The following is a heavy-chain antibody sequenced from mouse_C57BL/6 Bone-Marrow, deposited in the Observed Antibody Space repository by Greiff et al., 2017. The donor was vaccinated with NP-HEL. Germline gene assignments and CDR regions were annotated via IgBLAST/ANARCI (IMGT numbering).Heavy chain of an antibody. CDR3: ARGNCYAMDY. V-gene: IGHV14-3*01. J-gene: IGHJ4*01. Sequence: VQLQQSVAELVRPGASVKLSCTASGFNFKNTYMHWVKQRPEQGLEWIGRIDPANGNTKYAPKFQGKATITADTSSNTAYLQLSSLTSEDTAIYYCARGNCYAMDYWGRGTSVTVSS. D-gene: IGHD4-1*01. CDR2: IDPANGNT. CDR1: GFNFKNTY.